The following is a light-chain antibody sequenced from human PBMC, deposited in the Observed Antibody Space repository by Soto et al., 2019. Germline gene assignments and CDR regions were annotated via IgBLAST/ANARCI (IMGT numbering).Light chain of an antibody. J-gene: IGKJ1*01. Sequence: IHMTHSPSTLSGSVGYRVTITFRASQTISIWLAWYQQKPGKAPKLLIYKASTLKSGVPSRFSGSGSGTEFTLTISSLQPDDFATYYCQHYNSYSEAFGQGTKVDNK. CDR1: QTISIW. CDR2: KAS. CDR3: QHYNSYSEA. V-gene: IGKV1-5*03.